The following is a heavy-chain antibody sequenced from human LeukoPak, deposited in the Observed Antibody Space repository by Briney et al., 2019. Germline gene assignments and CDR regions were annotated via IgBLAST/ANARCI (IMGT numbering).Heavy chain of an antibody. J-gene: IGHJ3*02. CDR1: GHTFSDYY. Sequence: ASVKVACKAFGHTFSDYYIYWVRQAPGQGLEWMGWINPKSGGTKYAPKFQGRVTMTGDTSISTAYMELTRLTSDDTAVVYCATTWRSPGPGGGGFDIWGQGTMVTVSS. CDR3: ATTWRSPGPGGGGFDI. D-gene: IGHD2-15*01. CDR2: INPKSGGT. V-gene: IGHV1-2*02.